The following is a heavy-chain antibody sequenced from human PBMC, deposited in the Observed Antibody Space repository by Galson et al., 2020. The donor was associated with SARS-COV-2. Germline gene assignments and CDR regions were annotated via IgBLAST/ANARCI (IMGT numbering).Heavy chain of an antibody. Sequence: ASVKVSCKASGYTFTSYDINWVRQATGQGLEWMGWMNPNSGNTGYAQKFQGRVTMTRNTSISTAYMELSSLRSEDTAVYYCARSVSVFGWGLLSSMAGLWLFDPWGQGTLVTVSS. CDR3: ARSVSVFGWGLLSSMAGLWLFDP. D-gene: IGHD1-26*01. CDR2: MNPNSGNT. V-gene: IGHV1-8*01. J-gene: IGHJ5*02. CDR1: GYTFTSYD.